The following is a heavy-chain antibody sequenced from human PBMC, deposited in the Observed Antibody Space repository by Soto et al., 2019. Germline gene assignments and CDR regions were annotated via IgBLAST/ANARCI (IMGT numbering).Heavy chain of an antibody. V-gene: IGHV1-2*02. D-gene: IGHD3-10*01. CDR2: INSRNGDT. CDR1: GYTFSAHY. CDR3: ARRTGSSCFDL. J-gene: IGHJ5*02. Sequence: GASVKVSCKASGYTFSAHYIHWVRQAPGQGLQWMGWINSRNGDTKYARDFQGSVTLTRDTSINTAYMELRSQTSDDTAIYYCARRTGSSCFDLWGQGTLVTVSS.